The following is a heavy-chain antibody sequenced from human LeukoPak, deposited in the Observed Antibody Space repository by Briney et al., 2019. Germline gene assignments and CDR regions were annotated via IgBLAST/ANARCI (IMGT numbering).Heavy chain of an antibody. V-gene: IGHV3-9*01. Sequence: GRSLRLSCAASGFTFDDYAMHWVRQVPGKGLEWVAGISWNGGIIGSADSVKGRFTISRDNAKHSLSPQMNSLRSEDTALYYCAKDHGSGFYYFDYWGQGTLVTVSS. CDR3: AKDHGSGFYYFDY. CDR2: ISWNGGII. D-gene: IGHD6-19*01. CDR1: GFTFDDYA. J-gene: IGHJ4*02.